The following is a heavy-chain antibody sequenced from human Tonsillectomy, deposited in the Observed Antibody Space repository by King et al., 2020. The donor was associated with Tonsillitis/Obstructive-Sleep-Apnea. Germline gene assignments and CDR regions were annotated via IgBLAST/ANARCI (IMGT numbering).Heavy chain of an antibody. D-gene: IGHD4-23*01. CDR1: GFTFSDHY. CDR2: IRKRGNGYTT. J-gene: IGHJ3*01. CDR3: VRTASGAHSPWDAFDL. V-gene: IGHV3-72*01. Sequence: VQLVESGGGLVQPGGSLRLSCVASGFTFSDHYMDWVRQAPGKGLECKGLGWVGRIRKRGNGYTTEYAASVQGRFTISRDDSENSLYLQMNSLKTEDTAVYYCVRTASGAHSPWDAFDLWGQGTKVTVTS.